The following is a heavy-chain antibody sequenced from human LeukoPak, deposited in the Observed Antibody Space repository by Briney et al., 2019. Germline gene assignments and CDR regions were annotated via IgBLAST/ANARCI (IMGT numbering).Heavy chain of an antibody. CDR1: GFTFSSYW. J-gene: IGHJ4*02. D-gene: IGHD6-19*01. CDR2: IRQDGSQK. Sequence: GGSLRLSCAASGFTFSSYWMSWVRQAPGKGLEWVATIRQDGSQKYYVDSVKGRFTISRDNAKNSLYLQMNSLRAEDTALYYCARGSIAVDPADYWGQGTLVTVSS. V-gene: IGHV3-7*03. CDR3: ARGSIAVDPADY.